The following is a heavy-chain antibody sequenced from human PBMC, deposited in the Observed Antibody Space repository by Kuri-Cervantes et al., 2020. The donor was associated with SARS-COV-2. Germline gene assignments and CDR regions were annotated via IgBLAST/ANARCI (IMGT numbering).Heavy chain of an antibody. CDR3: ARATTYYDFWSGYSFDY. J-gene: IGHJ4*02. CDR1: GYSISSGYY. Sequence: GSLRLSCTVSGYSISSGYYWGWIRQPPGKGLEWIGYIYYSGSTNYNPSLKSRVTISVDTSKNQFSLKLSSVTAADTAVYYCARATTYYDFWSGYSFDYWGQGTPVTVSS. D-gene: IGHD3-3*01. V-gene: IGHV4-61*01. CDR2: IYYSGST.